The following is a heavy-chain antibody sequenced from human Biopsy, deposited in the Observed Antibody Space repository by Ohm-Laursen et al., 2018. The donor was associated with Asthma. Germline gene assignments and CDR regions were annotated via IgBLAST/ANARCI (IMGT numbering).Heavy chain of an antibody. CDR3: ARVDTIFGVVIPISYYYGMDV. CDR1: GFTFSSYS. Sequence: SLRLSCAASGFTFSSYSMNWVRQAPGKGLEWVSSISSSSSYIYYADSVKGRFTISRDNAKNSLYLQMNSLGAEDTAVYYCARVDTIFGVVIPISYYYGMDVWGQGTLVTVSS. V-gene: IGHV3-21*01. CDR2: ISSSSSYI. J-gene: IGHJ6*02. D-gene: IGHD3-3*01.